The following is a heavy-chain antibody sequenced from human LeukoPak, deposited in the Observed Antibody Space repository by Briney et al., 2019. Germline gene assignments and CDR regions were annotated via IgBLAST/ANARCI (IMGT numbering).Heavy chain of an antibody. CDR1: GYPFTSYW. CDR3: ARLKDDYIIDS. D-gene: IGHD5-24*01. CDR2: IYPGDSDT. J-gene: IGHJ5*01. V-gene: IGHV5-51*01. Sequence: GESLKISFKGSGYPFTSYWIGWVRPMPGKGLEWMGIIYPGDSDTRYSPSFQGQVTISADKSISTAYLQWSSLKASDTSMYYCARLKDDYIIDSWGQGTLVTVSS.